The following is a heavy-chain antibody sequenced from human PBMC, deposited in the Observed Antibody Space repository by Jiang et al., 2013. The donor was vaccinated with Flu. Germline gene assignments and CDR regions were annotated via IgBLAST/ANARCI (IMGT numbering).Heavy chain of an antibody. V-gene: IGHV3-48*03. D-gene: IGHD6-19*01. CDR1: GFTFSSYE. J-gene: IGHJ4*02. CDR3: ARLLMTGFDSSGWHFDY. CDR2: ISSSGSTI. Sequence: VQLVESGGGLVQPGGSLRLSCAASGFTFSSYEMNWVRQAPGKGLEWVSYISSSGSTIYYADSVKGRFTISRDNAKNSLYLQMNSLRAEDTAVYYCARLLMTGFDSSGWHFDYWGQGTLVTVSS.